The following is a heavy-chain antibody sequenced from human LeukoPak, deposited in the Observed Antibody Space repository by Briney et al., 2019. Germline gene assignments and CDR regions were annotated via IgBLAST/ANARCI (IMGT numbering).Heavy chain of an antibody. J-gene: IGHJ4*02. Sequence: SETLSLTCTVSDGSIRSGDYYWSWIRQHPGKGLEWIGYISYSGITYPNPSLKSRVTISVGTSKRQFSLRLNSVTPADTAVYYCARDRGLKYGYSFLDSWGQGALVTVSS. CDR2: ISYSGIT. CDR1: DGSIRSGDYY. V-gene: IGHV4-31*03. D-gene: IGHD5-24*01. CDR3: ARDRGLKYGYSFLDS.